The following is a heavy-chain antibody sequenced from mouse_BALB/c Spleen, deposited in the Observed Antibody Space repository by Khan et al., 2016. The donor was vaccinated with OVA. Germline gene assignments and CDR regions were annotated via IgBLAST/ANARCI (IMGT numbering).Heavy chain of an antibody. CDR1: GYTFTNYG. J-gene: IGHJ1*01. CDR2: INTYTGEP. Sequence: QIQLVQSGPELKKPGETVKISCKASGYTFTNYGMNWVKQAPGKGLKWMGWINTYTGEPTYADDFKGRFAFSLETSATTAYLLINNLINEDMATYFCARSYWYFDVWGAGTTVTVSS. CDR3: ARSYWYFDV. V-gene: IGHV9-1*02.